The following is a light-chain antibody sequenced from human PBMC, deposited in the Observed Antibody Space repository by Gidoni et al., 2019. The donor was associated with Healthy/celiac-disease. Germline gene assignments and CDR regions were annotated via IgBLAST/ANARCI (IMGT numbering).Light chain of an antibody. J-gene: IGKJ1*01. CDR2: WAS. CDR3: QQYYXTRT. V-gene: IGKV4-1*01. Sequence: IVMTQSPDSLAVSLGERATINCKSSQSVLYSSNNKNYLAWYQQKPGQPPKLLMYWASTRESGVPDRFSGSGSGTDFTLTISSLQAEDVAVYYCQQYYXTRTFGQGTKVEXK. CDR1: QSVLYSSNNKNY.